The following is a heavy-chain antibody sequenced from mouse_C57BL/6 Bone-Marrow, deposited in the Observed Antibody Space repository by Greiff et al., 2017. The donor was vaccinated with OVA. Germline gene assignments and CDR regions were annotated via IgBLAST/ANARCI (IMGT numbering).Heavy chain of an antibody. D-gene: IGHD2-4*01. V-gene: IGHV2-2*01. CDR1: GFSLTSYG. J-gene: IGHJ1*03. CDR2: IWSGGST. CDR3: ARKGLRLWYFDV. Sequence: VQRVESGPGLVQPSQSLSITCTVSGFSLTSYGVHWVRQSPGKGLEWLGVIWSGGSTDYNAAFISRLSISKDNSKSQVFFKMNSLQADDTAIYYCARKGLRLWYFDVWGTGTTVTVSS.